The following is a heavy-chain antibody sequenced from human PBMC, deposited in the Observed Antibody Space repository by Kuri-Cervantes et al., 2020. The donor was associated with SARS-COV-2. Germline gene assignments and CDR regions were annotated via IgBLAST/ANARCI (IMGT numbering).Heavy chain of an antibody. CDR3: ARGRATFDY. CDR2: INHSGST. V-gene: IGHV4-34*01. J-gene: IGHJ4*02. CDR1: GGSFSGYY. Sequence: SETLSLTCAVYGGSFSGYYWSWIRQPPGKGLEWIGEINHSGSTNYNASLKSRVTISVDTSKNQFSLKLTTVTAADTAVYYCARGRATFDYWGQGTLVTVSS.